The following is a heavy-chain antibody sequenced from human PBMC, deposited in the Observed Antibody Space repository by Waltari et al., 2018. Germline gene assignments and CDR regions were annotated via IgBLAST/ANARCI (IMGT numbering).Heavy chain of an antibody. D-gene: IGHD1-26*01. CDR2: INPHSGGA. Sequence: QVQLVQSGAEVAKPGASVKVSCKASGYTFTGSYMHWVRQAPGQGLEWMGRINPHSGGANYAQNFQGRVTMTRDTSISTAYMELSRLRSDDTAVYYCAGKEVGSDNGIDPWGQGTLVTVSS. V-gene: IGHV1-2*06. J-gene: IGHJ5*02. CDR1: GYTFTGSY. CDR3: AGKEVGSDNGIDP.